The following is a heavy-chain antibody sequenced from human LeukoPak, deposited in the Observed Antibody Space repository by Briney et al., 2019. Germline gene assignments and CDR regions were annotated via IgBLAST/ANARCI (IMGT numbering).Heavy chain of an antibody. CDR2: IYFNGNT. CDR1: GASISNYY. J-gene: IGHJ4*02. CDR3: ARGEEMATSHFDY. Sequence: SETLSLTCSVSGASISNYYWNWIWQPPGKGLEWIGFIYFNGNTNYNPSLKSRVTMSVDTSKNQFSLKLSSVTAADTAVYYCARGEEMATSHFDYWGQGILVTVSS. D-gene: IGHD5-24*01. V-gene: IGHV4-59*01.